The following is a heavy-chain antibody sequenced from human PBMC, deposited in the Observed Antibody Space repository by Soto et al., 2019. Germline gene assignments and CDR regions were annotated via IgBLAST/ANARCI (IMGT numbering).Heavy chain of an antibody. CDR3: ASYRGARLVWLVEELDY. V-gene: IGHV1-18*04. Sequence: QVQLVQSGAEVKKPGASVKVSCKASGYTFTSYGISWVRQAPGQGLEWMGWISAYNGNTNYAQKLQGRVTMTTDTSTSTAYMELRSLRSDDTAVYYCASYRGARLVWLVEELDYWGQGTLVTVSS. D-gene: IGHD6-19*01. J-gene: IGHJ4*02. CDR2: ISAYNGNT. CDR1: GYTFTSYG.